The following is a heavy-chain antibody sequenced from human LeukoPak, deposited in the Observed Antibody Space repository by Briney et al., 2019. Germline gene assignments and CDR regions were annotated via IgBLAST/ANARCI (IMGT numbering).Heavy chain of an antibody. CDR3: ARIEGGNAAY. CDR1: GGTFSSYA. V-gene: IGHV1-8*02. Sequence: ASVKVSCKASGGTFSSYAINWVRQATGQGLEWMGWMNPNSGNTGYAQKFQGRVTMTRNTSISTAYMELSSLRSEDTAVYYCARIEGGNAAYWGQGTPVTISS. D-gene: IGHD1-26*01. J-gene: IGHJ4*02. CDR2: MNPNSGNT.